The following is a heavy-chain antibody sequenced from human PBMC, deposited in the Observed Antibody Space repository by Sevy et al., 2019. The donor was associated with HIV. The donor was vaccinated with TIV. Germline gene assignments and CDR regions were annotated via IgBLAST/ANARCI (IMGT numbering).Heavy chain of an antibody. CDR1: GFTFSSYA. Sequence: GGSLRLSCAASGFTFSSYAMHWVRQAPGKGLEWVAVISYDGGNKYYADSVKGRFAISRDNSKNTLYLQMNSLRAEDTAVYYCARDPTVTTVRYFDYWGQGTLVTVSS. CDR3: ARDPTVTTVRYFDY. J-gene: IGHJ4*02. CDR2: ISYDGGNK. V-gene: IGHV3-30*09. D-gene: IGHD4-17*01.